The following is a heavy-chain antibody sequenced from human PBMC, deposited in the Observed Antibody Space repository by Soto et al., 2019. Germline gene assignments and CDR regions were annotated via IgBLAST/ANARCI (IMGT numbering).Heavy chain of an antibody. CDR1: GYSFTSQW. V-gene: IGHV5-51*01. Sequence: PGESLKISCKGSGYSFTSQWIAWVRQMPGKGLEWMGIIHPSDSDSRYSQSFQGQVTFSVDKSINTAYLQWSSVKASDTAIYYCARQMVTTFSFDPWGQGTLVTVSS. CDR3: ARQMVTTFSFDP. D-gene: IGHD4-17*01. CDR2: IHPSDSDS. J-gene: IGHJ5*02.